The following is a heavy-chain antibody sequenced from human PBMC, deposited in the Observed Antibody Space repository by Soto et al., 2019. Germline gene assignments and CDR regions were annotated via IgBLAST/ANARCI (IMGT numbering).Heavy chain of an antibody. CDR1: EFSFGGYA. J-gene: IGHJ4*02. CDR3: AKESRGYTTYYFDY. D-gene: IGHD5-18*01. Sequence: EVQLLESGGGLVQPGGSLRLSCAASEFSFGGYAMSWVGQAPGKGLEWVSSISGSGASAFYAASVRGRFTISRDNTGNTVSLQMNSLRAEDTALYYCAKESRGYTTYYFDYWGQGTRITVSS. CDR2: ISGSGASA. V-gene: IGHV3-23*01.